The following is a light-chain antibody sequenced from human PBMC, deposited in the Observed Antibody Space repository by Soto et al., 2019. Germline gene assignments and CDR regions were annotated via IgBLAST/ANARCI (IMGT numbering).Light chain of an antibody. CDR2: GNK. CDR3: QSDDSYLSHFYV. Sequence: QSVLTQPPSVSGAPGQGVTISCTGRSSSIGAGYDVHWYQQVPGTSPKLLIYGNKTRRSEVPDRFSGSKSGTSASLASTGLQAEEEGDYYCQSDDSYLSHFYVFGTGTKLAVL. V-gene: IGLV1-40*01. J-gene: IGLJ1*01. CDR1: SSSIGAGYD.